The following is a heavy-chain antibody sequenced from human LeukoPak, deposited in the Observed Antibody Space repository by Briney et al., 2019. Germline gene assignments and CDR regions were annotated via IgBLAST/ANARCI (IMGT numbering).Heavy chain of an antibody. CDR2: IKQDGSEK. CDR1: GFTFSSYW. J-gene: IGHJ4*02. Sequence: GGSLRLSCAASGFTFSSYWMSWVRQAPGKGLEWVANIKQDGSEKYYVDSVKGRFTISKDNAKNSLYLQMNSLRAEDTAVYYCAKGIAVADPDYWGQGTLVTVSS. V-gene: IGHV3-7*03. D-gene: IGHD6-19*01. CDR3: AKGIAVADPDY.